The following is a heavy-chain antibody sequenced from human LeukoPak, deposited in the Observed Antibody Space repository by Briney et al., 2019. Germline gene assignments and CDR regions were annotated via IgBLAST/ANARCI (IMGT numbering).Heavy chain of an antibody. D-gene: IGHD2-15*01. CDR1: GFTFSSYS. Sequence: GGSLRLSCAASGFTFSSYSMNWVRQAPGKGLEWVSSISSSSSYIYYADSVKGRFTISRDNATTSLYLQMNSLRAEDTAVYYCAIYTPTPGMDVWGQGTTVTVSS. CDR2: ISSSSSYI. CDR3: AIYTPTPGMDV. V-gene: IGHV3-21*01. J-gene: IGHJ6*02.